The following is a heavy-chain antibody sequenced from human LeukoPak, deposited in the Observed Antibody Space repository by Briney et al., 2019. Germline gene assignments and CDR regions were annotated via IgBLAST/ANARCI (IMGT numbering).Heavy chain of an antibody. CDR2: INPSGDGT. D-gene: IGHD3-10*01. Sequence: ASVKVSCKASGYTFTDYYMHWVRQAPGQGLEWMGIINPSGDGTSYPQNFQGRVTMTRDRSTGTLYMELSSLRSDDTAVYYCARTLSGSGISYWGQGTLVTVSS. J-gene: IGHJ4*02. CDR3: ARTLSGSGISY. CDR1: GYTFTDYY. V-gene: IGHV1-46*01.